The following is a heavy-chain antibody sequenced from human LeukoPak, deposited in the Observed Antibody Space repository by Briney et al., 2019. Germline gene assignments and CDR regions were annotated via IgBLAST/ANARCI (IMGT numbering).Heavy chain of an antibody. J-gene: IGHJ5*02. V-gene: IGHV4-59*01. CDR1: GGSISSYY. CDR3: ARFTPQGYGWGGYNRFDP. CDR2: IYYSGST. Sequence: SETLSLTCTVSGGSISSYYWSWIRQPPGKGLECIGFIYYSGSTNYNPSLKSRVTISVDTSKNQFSLNLTSVTAADTAVYYCARFTPQGYGWGGYNRFDPWGQGTLVTVSS. D-gene: IGHD3-16*01.